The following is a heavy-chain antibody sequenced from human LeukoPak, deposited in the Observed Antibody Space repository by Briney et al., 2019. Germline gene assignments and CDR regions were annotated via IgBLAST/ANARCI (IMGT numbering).Heavy chain of an antibody. D-gene: IGHD1-26*01. CDR3: AKDRRGGSYYAATLDI. CDR2: ISDSGDIT. J-gene: IGHJ3*02. CDR1: GFTFSSYA. V-gene: IGHV3-23*01. Sequence: GGSLRLSCAASGFTFSSYAMSWVRQAPGKGLEWVSGISDSGDITHYADSVKGRFTLSRDNSKNTLYVQMNSLRVEDTAVYYCAKDRRGGSYYAATLDIWGQGTMVTVSS.